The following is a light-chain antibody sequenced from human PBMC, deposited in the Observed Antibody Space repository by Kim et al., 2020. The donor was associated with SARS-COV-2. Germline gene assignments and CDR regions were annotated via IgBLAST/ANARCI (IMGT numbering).Light chain of an antibody. J-gene: IGKJ2*01. CDR1: QDINKY. V-gene: IGKV1-33*01. CDR2: DAS. Sequence: LSASGGDRVTITCQARQDINKYLNWYQHKPGKAPKLLIHDASKLETGVPPRFSGSGSGTHFTLTITTLQPEDSATYYCQQYDNMYTFGQGTKLEIK. CDR3: QQYDNMYT.